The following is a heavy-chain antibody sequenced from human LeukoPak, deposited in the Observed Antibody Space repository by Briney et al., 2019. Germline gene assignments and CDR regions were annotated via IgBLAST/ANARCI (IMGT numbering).Heavy chain of an antibody. J-gene: IGHJ4*02. CDR2: ISSNSYYI. Sequence: ASVKVSCKASGYTFTGYYMHWVRQAPGKGLEWVSGISSNSYYIYYADSVKGRFTISRDNAKNSLYLQMNSLRPEDAALYYCARDGSAQYNENTGHRGEFDSWGQGALVTVSS. V-gene: IGHV3-21*01. CDR3: ARDGSAQYNENTGHRGEFDS. CDR1: GYTFTGYY. D-gene: IGHD1-1*01.